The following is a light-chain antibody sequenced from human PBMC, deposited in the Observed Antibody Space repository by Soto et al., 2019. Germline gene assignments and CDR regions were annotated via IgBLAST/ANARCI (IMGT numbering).Light chain of an antibody. CDR3: QQLYTLPFT. CDR1: HDISTF. CDR2: EAS. V-gene: IGKV1-9*01. Sequence: EIQLTQSPSLLYATIGDRVTITCRASHDISTFLAWYQQKPGKAPKLLIYEASTLQSGVPSRFSGSGSGTEFTLTISGLLPEDFAAYHCQQLYTLPFTFGQGTRLEIK. J-gene: IGKJ5*01.